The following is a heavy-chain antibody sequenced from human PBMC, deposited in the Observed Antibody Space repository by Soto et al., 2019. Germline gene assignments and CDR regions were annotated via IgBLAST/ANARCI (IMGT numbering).Heavy chain of an antibody. CDR1: GFTFSSYA. J-gene: IGHJ1*01. V-gene: IGHV3-23*01. CDR3: AKDRRTYYYDSSGYSPAREYFQH. CDR2: ISGSGGST. Sequence: GGSLRLSCAASGFTFSSYAMSWVRQAPGKGLEWVSAISGSGGSTYYADSVKGRFTISRDNSKNTLYLQMNSLRAEDTAVYYCAKDRRTYYYDSSGYSPAREYFQHWGQGTLVTVSS. D-gene: IGHD3-22*01.